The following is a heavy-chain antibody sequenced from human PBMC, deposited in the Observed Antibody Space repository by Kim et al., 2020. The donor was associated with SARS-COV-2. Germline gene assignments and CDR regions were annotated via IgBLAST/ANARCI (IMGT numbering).Heavy chain of an antibody. Sequence: GGSLRLSCAVSGFSFSSYGMNWVRQAPGKGLEWVSYISTSSSNIYYADSVKGRFTVSRDNAKNSLYLQMNSLRAEDTAVYYCARIVSSASLVMDVWGNGTTVTVSS. CDR2: ISTSSSNI. CDR3: ARIVSSASLVMDV. V-gene: IGHV3-21*01. D-gene: IGHD2-2*01. CDR1: GFSFSSYG. J-gene: IGHJ6*03.